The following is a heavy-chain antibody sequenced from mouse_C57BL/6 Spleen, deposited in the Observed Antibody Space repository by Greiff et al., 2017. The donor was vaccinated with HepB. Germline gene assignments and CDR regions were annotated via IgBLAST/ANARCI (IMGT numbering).Heavy chain of an antibody. CDR2: IYPSDSET. V-gene: IGHV1-61*01. CDR3: ARHITTVGGGFDY. J-gene: IGHJ2*01. CDR1: GYTFTSYW. Sequence: VQLQQPGAELVRPGSSVKLSCKASGYTFTSYWMDWVKQRPGQGLEWIGNIYPSDSETHYNQKFKDKATLTVDKSSSTAYMQLSSLTSEDSAVYYCARHITTVGGGFDYWGQGTTLTVSS. D-gene: IGHD1-1*01.